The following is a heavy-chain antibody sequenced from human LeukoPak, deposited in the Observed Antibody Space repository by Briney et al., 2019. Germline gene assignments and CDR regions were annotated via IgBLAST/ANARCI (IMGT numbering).Heavy chain of an antibody. CDR3: ARDFTAATTVTTGYNWFDP. Sequence: ASVKVSCKASGYTFTGYYMHWVRQAPGQGLEWIGWINPNSGGTNYARRFQGRVTMTRDTSISTAYMELSRLRSDDTAVYYCARDFTAATTVTTGYNWFDPWGQGTLVTVSS. CDR1: GYTFTGYY. J-gene: IGHJ5*02. D-gene: IGHD4-17*01. CDR2: INPNSGGT. V-gene: IGHV1-2*02.